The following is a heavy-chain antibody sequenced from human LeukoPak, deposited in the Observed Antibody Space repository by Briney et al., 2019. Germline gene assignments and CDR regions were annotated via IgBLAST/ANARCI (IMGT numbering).Heavy chain of an antibody. Sequence: ASVKVSCKASGYTFTGYYMHWVRQAPGQGLEWMGWINPNSGGTNYAQKFQGRVTMTRDTSISTAYMELSRLRSDDTAVYYCVRDLGGSYWGTFDYWGQGTLVTVSS. D-gene: IGHD1-26*01. CDR2: INPNSGGT. CDR3: VRDLGGSYWGTFDY. V-gene: IGHV1-2*02. CDR1: GYTFTGYY. J-gene: IGHJ4*02.